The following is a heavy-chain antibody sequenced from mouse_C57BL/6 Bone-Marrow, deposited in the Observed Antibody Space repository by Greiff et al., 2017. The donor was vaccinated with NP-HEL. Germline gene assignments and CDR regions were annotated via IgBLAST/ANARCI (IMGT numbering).Heavy chain of an antibody. J-gene: IGHJ1*03. V-gene: IGHV1-59*01. Sequence: QVQLKEPGAELVRPGPSVKLSCKASGYTFTSYWMHWVKQRPGQGLEWIGVIDPSDSYTNYNQKFTGKATLTEDTSTSTAYMQLSSLTSEDSAVYYCARGYYWYFDVWGTGTTVTVSA. CDR1: GYTFTSYW. CDR3: ARGYYWYFDV. CDR2: IDPSDSYT.